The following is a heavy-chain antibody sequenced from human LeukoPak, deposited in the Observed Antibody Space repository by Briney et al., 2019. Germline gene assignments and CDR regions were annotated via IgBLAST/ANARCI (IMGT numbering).Heavy chain of an antibody. D-gene: IGHD6-6*01. J-gene: IGHJ4*02. V-gene: IGHV4-34*01. CDR2: INHSGST. CDR3: ARGNFEYSSSFIAY. Sequence: KPSETLSLTCAVYGGSFSGYYWSWIRQPPGKGLEWIGEINHSGSTNYNPSLKSRVTISVDTSKNQFSLKLSSVTAADTAVYYCARGNFEYSSSFIAYWGQGTLVTVSS. CDR1: GGSFSGYY.